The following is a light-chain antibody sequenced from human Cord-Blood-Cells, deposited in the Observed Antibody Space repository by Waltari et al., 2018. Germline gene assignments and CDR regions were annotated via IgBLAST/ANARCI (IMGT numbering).Light chain of an antibody. CDR3: QQYNSYSPGWT. J-gene: IGKJ1*01. CDR1: QSISSW. Sequence: DIQMTQSPSTLSASAGARVTITCRASQSISSWLAWYQQKPGKAPKLLIYKASTLESGVPSRFSGSGSGTEFTLTISSLQPDDFATYYCQQYNSYSPGWTFGQGTKVEIK. V-gene: IGKV1-5*03. CDR2: KAS.